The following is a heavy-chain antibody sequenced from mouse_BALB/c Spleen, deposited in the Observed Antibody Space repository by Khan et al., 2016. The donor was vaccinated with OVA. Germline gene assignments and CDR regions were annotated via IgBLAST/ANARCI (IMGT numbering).Heavy chain of an antibody. V-gene: IGHV1S135*01. CDR3: TRQGYDDWFTY. Sequence: EVQLQQSGPELMKPGASVKISCKASGYSFTSYYIHWVLQSPGKSLEWIGYIDPFSGGTTYNQKIKCKATMTVDKYARTAYIHNSKQTDEDSAVYCSTRQGYDDWFTYWGRGTLVPTSA. CDR2: IDPFSGGT. D-gene: IGHD2-2*01. CDR1: GYSFTSYY. J-gene: IGHJ3*01.